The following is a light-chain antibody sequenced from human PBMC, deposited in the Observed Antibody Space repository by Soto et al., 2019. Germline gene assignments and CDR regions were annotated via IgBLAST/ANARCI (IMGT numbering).Light chain of an antibody. J-gene: IGKJ4*01. CDR1: QDINSW. CDR3: QQSKTFPLT. V-gene: IGKV1-12*01. Sequence: DIQMTQSPSSVSASVGDRVTITCRASQDINSWLTWYQQKPGKAPKVLIYIASRLQSGVPSRFGGRGSGTDFSLTISNLQPEDFATYFCQQSKTFPLTFGGGTKVDIK. CDR2: IAS.